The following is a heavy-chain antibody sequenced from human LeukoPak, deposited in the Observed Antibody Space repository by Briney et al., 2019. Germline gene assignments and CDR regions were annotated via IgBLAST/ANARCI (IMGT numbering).Heavy chain of an antibody. CDR3: AGGELDY. CDR2: IYHSGST. Sequence: PSETLSLTCAVSGCSISSGYYWGWIRQPPGKGLEWIGSIYHSGSTYYNPSLKSRVTISVDTSKNQFSLKLSSVTAADTAVYYCAGGELDYWGQGTLVTVSS. CDR1: GCSISSGYY. D-gene: IGHD3-16*01. V-gene: IGHV4-38-2*01. J-gene: IGHJ4*02.